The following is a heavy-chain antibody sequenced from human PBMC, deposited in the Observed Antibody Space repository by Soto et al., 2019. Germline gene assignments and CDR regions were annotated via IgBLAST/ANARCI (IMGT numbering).Heavy chain of an antibody. J-gene: IGHJ5*02. CDR1: GGSFSGYY. CDR3: ARGHRQSLVRQGNSFDP. Sequence: SDTLSLTCAVYGGSFSGYYWSWIRQPPGKGLEWIGEINHSGSTNYNPSLKSRVTISVDTSKNQFSLKLSSVTAADTAVYYCARGHRQSLVRQGNSFDPWGQGTLVTVS. CDR2: INHSGST. D-gene: IGHD6-19*01. V-gene: IGHV4-34*01.